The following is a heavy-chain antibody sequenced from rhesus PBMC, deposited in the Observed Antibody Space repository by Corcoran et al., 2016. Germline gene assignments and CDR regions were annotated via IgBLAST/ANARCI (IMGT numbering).Heavy chain of an antibody. D-gene: IGHD4-35*01. CDR1: CASIRNNW. J-gene: IGHJ6*01. CDR2: IFGYIERI. V-gene: IGHV4-80*01. Sequence: QVQLQESGPGLVKPSETLSLTCTVSCASIRNNWWRWFRQSPGKGLEWIGEIFGYIERINYNHYLKSRVTISKDASKNQFCLKLNSVTAADTAVYYWARDRSFGNSYGLDSWGQGVVVTVSS. CDR3: ARDRSFGNSYGLDS.